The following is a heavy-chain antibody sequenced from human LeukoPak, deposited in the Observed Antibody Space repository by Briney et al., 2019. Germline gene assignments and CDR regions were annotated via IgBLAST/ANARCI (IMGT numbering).Heavy chain of an antibody. Sequence: GGSLRLSCAASGFTFSSYSMNWVRQAPGKGLEWVSSISSSSSYIYYADSVKGRFTISRDNSKNTLYLQMNSLRAEDTAVYYCARDWGASSSSAYYYYGMDVWGQGTTVTVSS. CDR1: GFTFSSYS. CDR2: ISSSSSYI. D-gene: IGHD6-6*01. J-gene: IGHJ6*02. CDR3: ARDWGASSSSAYYYYGMDV. V-gene: IGHV3-21*01.